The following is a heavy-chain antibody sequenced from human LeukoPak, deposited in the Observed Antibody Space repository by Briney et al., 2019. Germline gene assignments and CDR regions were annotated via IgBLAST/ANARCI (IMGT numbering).Heavy chain of an antibody. D-gene: IGHD6-19*01. J-gene: IGHJ2*01. CDR1: GYTFTSYA. Sequence: ASVKVSCKASGYTFTSYAMHWVRQAPGHRLEWMGWINAGNGNTKYSQKFQGRVTITRDTSASTAYMELSSLRSEDTAVYYCARVAGAVAGTVWRYFDLWGRGTLVTVSS. V-gene: IGHV1-3*01. CDR3: ARVAGAVAGTVWRYFDL. CDR2: INAGNGNT.